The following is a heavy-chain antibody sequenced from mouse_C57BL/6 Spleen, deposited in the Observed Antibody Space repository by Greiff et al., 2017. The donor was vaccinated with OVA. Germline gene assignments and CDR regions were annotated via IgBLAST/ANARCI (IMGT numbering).Heavy chain of an antibody. Sequence: EVKVVESEGGLVQPGSSMKLSCTASGFTFSDYYMAWVRQVPEKGLEWVANINYDGSSTYYLDSLKSRFIISRDNAKNILYLQMSSLKSEDTATYYSARGGGYWYFDVWGTGTTVTVSS. V-gene: IGHV5-16*01. CDR2: INYDGSST. CDR1: GFTFSDYY. CDR3: ARGGGYWYFDV. J-gene: IGHJ1*03.